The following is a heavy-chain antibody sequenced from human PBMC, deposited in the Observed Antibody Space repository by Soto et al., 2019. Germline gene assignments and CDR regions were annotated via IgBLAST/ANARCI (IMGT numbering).Heavy chain of an antibody. CDR3: ARVVRCTRSGCYYLAMDV. Sequence: SETLSLTCSVSGESVSSGYYYWTWIRQPPGKGLEWIGSILSSGRTNYNPSLKSRVSMSVDTSKNQLSLRLTSVGAADTAIYFCARVVRCTRSGCYYLAMDVWGQGTTVTVSS. CDR1: GESVSSGYYY. J-gene: IGHJ6*02. V-gene: IGHV4-61*01. D-gene: IGHD2-15*01. CDR2: ILSSGRT.